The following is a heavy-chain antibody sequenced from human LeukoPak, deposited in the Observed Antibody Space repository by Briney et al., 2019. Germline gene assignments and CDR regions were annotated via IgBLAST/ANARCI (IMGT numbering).Heavy chain of an antibody. V-gene: IGHV3-11*01. CDR1: GITFDDYY. J-gene: IGHJ4*02. CDR3: ARGRWDTSYNDRSGSYFDY. CDR2: ISSSGSTI. Sequence: GGSLRLSCAVSGITFDDYYMSWIRQAPGKGLEWISYISSSGSTILYAESVKGRFTISRDNAKKSLYLQMKTLRAEDTAVYYCARGRWDTSYNDRSGSYFDYWGQGTLVTVSS. D-gene: IGHD3-22*01.